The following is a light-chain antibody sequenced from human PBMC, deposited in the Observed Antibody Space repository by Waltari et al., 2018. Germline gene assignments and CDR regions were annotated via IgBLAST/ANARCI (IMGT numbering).Light chain of an antibody. Sequence: SSELTQDPAVSVALGQTVSITCQGDSLRSSYASWYQQKPGQAPILVIYGKYNRPSGIPARFAGSSSGDAACLTISGAQAEDEADYYCHSRDSSGDHVVFGGGTKLTVL. V-gene: IGLV3-19*01. CDR1: SLRSSY. CDR2: GKY. J-gene: IGLJ2*01. CDR3: HSRDSSGDHVV.